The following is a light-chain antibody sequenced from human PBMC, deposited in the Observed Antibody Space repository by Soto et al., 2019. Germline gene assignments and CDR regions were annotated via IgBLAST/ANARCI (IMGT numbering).Light chain of an antibody. CDR2: DAS. J-gene: IGKJ4*01. V-gene: IGKV3-11*01. CDR3: QQRSNWPPLT. CDR1: QSVSSY. Sequence: EIVLTQSPATLSLSPGERATLSCRASQSVSSYLAWYQQKPGQAPRLLIYDASNRATGIPARFSGSGSGTDLTLTISSLAPEDFAVYYCQQRSNWPPLTFGGGTKVEIK.